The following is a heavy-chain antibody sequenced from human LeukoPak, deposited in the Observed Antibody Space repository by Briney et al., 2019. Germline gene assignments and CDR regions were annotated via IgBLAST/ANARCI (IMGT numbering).Heavy chain of an antibody. CDR1: GYTFTGYY. CDR2: INPNSGGT. J-gene: IGHJ4*02. D-gene: IGHD2-15*01. V-gene: IGHV1-2*02. CDR3: ARESPSLGYCSGGSCYRYFDY. Sequence: ASVTVSCKASGYTFTGYYMHWVRQAPGQGLEWMGWINPNSGGTNYAQKFQGRVTMTRDTSISTAYMELSRLRSDDTAVYYCARESPSLGYCSGGSCYRYFDYWGQGTLVTVSS.